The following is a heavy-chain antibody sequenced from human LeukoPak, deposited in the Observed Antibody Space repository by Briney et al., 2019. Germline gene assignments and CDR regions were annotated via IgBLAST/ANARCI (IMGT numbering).Heavy chain of an antibody. Sequence: GGSLRLSCAASGFSVSSNCMSWVRQAPGKGLEWVSIIYSGGNTYYADSVKGRFTISRDNSKNTLYLQMNSLRAEDTAVYYCARDPGYNYGYDYWGQGTLVTVSS. J-gene: IGHJ4*02. CDR3: ARDPGYNYGYDY. V-gene: IGHV3-66*01. D-gene: IGHD5-18*01. CDR1: GFSVSSNC. CDR2: IYSGGNT.